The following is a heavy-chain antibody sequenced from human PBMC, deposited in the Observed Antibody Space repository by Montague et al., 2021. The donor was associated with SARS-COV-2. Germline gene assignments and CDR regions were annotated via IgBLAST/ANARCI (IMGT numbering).Heavy chain of an antibody. CDR2: IDWDDDK. CDR1: GFSLSTSGMC. J-gene: IGHJ4*02. D-gene: IGHD3-9*01. CDR3: ERIRDYDILTGSYSGFDY. Sequence: PALVKPTQTLTLTCTFSGFSLSTSGMCVSWIRQPPGKALEWLALIDWDDDKYYSTSLKTRLTISKGTSKNQVVLTMTNMDPVDTATYYCERIRDYDILTGSYSGFDYWGQGTLVTVSS. V-gene: IGHV2-70*01.